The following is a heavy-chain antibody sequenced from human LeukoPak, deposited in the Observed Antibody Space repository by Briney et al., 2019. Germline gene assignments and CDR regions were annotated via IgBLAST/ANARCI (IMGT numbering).Heavy chain of an antibody. V-gene: IGHV3-15*01. CDR1: GFTFSSYS. Sequence: PGGSLRLSCAASGFTFSSYSMNWVRQAPGKGLEWVGRIKSKTDGGTTDYAAPVKGRFTISRDDSKNTLYLQMNSLKTEDTAVYYCTRAVAGHFDYWGQGTLVTVSS. J-gene: IGHJ4*02. CDR3: TRAVAGHFDY. CDR2: IKSKTDGGTT. D-gene: IGHD6-19*01.